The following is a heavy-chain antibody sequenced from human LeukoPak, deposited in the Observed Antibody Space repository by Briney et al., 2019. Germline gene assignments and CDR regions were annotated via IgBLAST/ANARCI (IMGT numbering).Heavy chain of an antibody. CDR3: ARDYYDSSGYYFDY. D-gene: IGHD3-22*01. CDR1: GFTFSSYW. Sequence: GGSLRLSCAASGFTFSSYWMSWVRQAPGKGLEWVANIKQDGSEKYYVDSAKGRFTISRDNAKNSLYLQMNSLRAEDTAVYYCARDYYDSSGYYFDYWGQGTLVTVSS. CDR2: IKQDGSEK. V-gene: IGHV3-7*01. J-gene: IGHJ4*02.